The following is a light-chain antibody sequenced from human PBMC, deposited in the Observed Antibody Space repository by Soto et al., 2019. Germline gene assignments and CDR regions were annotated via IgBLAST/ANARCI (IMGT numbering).Light chain of an antibody. J-gene: IGLJ3*02. Sequence: QSVLTQPPSASGTPEQRVTISCSGTSSNIGSNTVNWYQQLPGTAPKLLIYSNNQRPSGVPDRFSVSKSGTSASLAISGLQAEDEADYYCQSYDSSLSGWVFGGGTKLTVL. CDR2: SNN. CDR1: SSNIGSNT. V-gene: IGLV1-44*01. CDR3: QSYDSSLSGWV.